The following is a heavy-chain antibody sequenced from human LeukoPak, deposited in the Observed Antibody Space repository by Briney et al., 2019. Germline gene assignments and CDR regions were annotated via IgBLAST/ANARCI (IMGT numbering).Heavy chain of an antibody. Sequence: GGSLRLSCTAHGFTFINYASSWVPQAPGKGQEWVSPVSSSGGTTCYANSVKGWFARSRVNSKNTLRLQMNRLGAVETAVYHCAKEPREYCSSSSCPNWLEPWGQVILVSVAS. D-gene: IGHD2-2*01. V-gene: IGHV3-23*01. CDR1: GFTFINYA. CDR2: VSSSGGTT. CDR3: AKEPREYCSSSSCPNWLEP. J-gene: IGHJ5*02.